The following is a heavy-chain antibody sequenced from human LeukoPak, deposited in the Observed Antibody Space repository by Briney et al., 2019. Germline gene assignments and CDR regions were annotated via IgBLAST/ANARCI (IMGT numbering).Heavy chain of an antibody. CDR2: IYYSGST. D-gene: IGHD6-13*01. V-gene: IGHV4-59*08. CDR3: ARGYSSSWYPASEDAFDI. CDR1: GESISGFY. Sequence: PSETLSLTCTVSGESISGFYWNWIRQPPGEGLEWIGYIYYSGSTNYNPSLKSRVTISVDTSKNQFSLKLSSVTAADTAVYYCARGYSSSWYPASEDAFDIWGQGTMVTVSS. J-gene: IGHJ3*02.